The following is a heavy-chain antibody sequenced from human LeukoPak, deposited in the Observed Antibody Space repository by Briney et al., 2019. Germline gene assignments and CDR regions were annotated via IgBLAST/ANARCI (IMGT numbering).Heavy chain of an antibody. CDR3: ARSPLRYFDWLLPEFDY. V-gene: IGHV5-51*01. CDR1: GYRFTTSW. CDR2: IYPGDSET. Sequence: GESLKISCKGSGYRFTTSWIAWVRQMPGKGLEWMGIIYPGDSETRYSPSFQGHVTISADKSISTAYLQWSSLKASDTAMYYCARSPLRYFDWLLPEFDYWGQGTLVTVSS. J-gene: IGHJ4*02. D-gene: IGHD3-9*01.